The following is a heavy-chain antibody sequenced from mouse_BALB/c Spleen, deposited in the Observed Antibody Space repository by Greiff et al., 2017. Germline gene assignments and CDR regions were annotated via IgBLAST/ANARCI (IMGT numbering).Heavy chain of an antibody. CDR1: GYTFTSYY. CDR2: IYPGNVNT. J-gene: IGHJ4*01. CDR3: EREGGAMDY. Sequence: VQLQQSGPELVKPGASVRISCKASGYTFTSYYIHWVKQRPGQGLEWIGWIYPGNVNTKYNEKFKGKATLTADKSSSTADMQLSSLTSEDSAVYFCEREGGAMDYWGQGTSVTVSS. V-gene: IGHV1S56*01.